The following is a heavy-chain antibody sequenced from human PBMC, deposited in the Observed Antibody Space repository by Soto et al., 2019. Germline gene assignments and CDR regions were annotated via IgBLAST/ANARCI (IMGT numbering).Heavy chain of an antibody. CDR3: ASYDSSGSHAFDI. J-gene: IGHJ3*02. CDR1: GGSISSGGYP. Sequence: SETLSLTCAVSGGSISSGGYPWSWIRQPPGKGLEWIGYIYHSGSTYYNPSLKSRVTISVDRSKNQFSLKLSSVTAADTAVYYCASYDSSGSHAFDIWGQGTMVTVSS. V-gene: IGHV4-30-2*01. CDR2: IYHSGST. D-gene: IGHD3-22*01.